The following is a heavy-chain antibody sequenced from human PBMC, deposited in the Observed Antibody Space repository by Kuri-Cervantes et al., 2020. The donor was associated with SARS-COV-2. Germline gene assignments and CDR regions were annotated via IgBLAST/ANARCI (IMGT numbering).Heavy chain of an antibody. CDR1: GFTFSSYG. J-gene: IGHJ4*02. D-gene: IGHD1-26*01. CDR2: ISYDGSNK. CDR3: AREGWELLDY. V-gene: IGHV3-30*03. Sequence: GESLKISCAASGFTFSSYGMHWVRQAPGKGLEWVAVISYDGSNKYYADSVKGRFTISRDNSKNTLYLQMNSLRAEDTAVYYCAREGWELLDYWGQGTLVTVSS.